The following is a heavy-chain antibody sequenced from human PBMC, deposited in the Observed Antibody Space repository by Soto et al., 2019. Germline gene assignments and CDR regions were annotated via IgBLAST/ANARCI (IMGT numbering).Heavy chain of an antibody. J-gene: IGHJ6*02. Sequence: SETLSLTCAVYGVSFSGYYWSWIRQPPGKGLEWIGEINHSGSTNYNPSLKSRVTISVDTSKNQFSLKLSSVTAADTAVYYCARVKITMVRGTNSYYYYGMDVWGQGTTVTVSS. CDR2: INHSGST. V-gene: IGHV4-34*01. CDR1: GVSFSGYY. CDR3: ARVKITMVRGTNSYYYYGMDV. D-gene: IGHD3-10*01.